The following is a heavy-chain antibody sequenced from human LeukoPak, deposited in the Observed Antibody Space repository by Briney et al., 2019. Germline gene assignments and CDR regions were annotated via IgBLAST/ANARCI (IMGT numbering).Heavy chain of an antibody. V-gene: IGHV3-23*01. CDR2: ISGSGGST. CDR1: GFTFSNAW. J-gene: IGHJ4*02. Sequence: GGSLRLSCAASGFTFSNAWMSWVRQAPGKGLEWVSAISGSGGSTYYADSVKGRFTISRDNSKNTLYLQMNSLRAEDTAVYYCAKDYMVRGVQIDYWGQGTLVTVSS. CDR3: AKDYMVRGVQIDY. D-gene: IGHD3-10*01.